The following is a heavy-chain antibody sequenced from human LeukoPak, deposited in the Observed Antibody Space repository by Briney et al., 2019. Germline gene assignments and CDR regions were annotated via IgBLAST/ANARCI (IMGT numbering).Heavy chain of an antibody. J-gene: IGHJ3*02. V-gene: IGHV3-7*05. CDR1: GFTFSSYW. D-gene: IGHD4-17*01. CDR3: ARDPTVTNFHDAFDI. CDR2: IKQDGSQK. Sequence: PGGSLRLSCAASGFTFSSYWMSWVRQAPGKGLEWVATIKQDGSQKEYVDFVKGRFTISSDNAKNSLYLQMNSLRAEDTAVYYCARDPTVTNFHDAFDIWGQGTMVTVSS.